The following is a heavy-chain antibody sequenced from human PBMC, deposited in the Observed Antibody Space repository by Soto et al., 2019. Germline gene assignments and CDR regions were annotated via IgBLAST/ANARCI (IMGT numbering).Heavy chain of an antibody. Sequence: QVHLVQSGPEVKTPGSSLKVSCRASAGTFTNSIISWVRQAREQGLEWLGAIMPVSGAAIYAQIFKGRINITAAETRSIVYIELSSLRTDDTAVYYFARKQWSHLSSFEHYNGMDVWRHGAPVTVSS. D-gene: IGHD2-8*01. J-gene: IGHJ6*02. CDR1: AGTFTNSI. CDR2: IMPVSGAA. CDR3: ARKQWSHLSSFEHYNGMDV. V-gene: IGHV1-69*01.